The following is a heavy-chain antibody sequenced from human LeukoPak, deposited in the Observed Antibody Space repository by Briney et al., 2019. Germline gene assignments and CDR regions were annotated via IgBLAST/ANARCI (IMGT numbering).Heavy chain of an antibody. V-gene: IGHV1-69*06. CDR2: IIPIFGTA. CDR3: ARDLGKIGASGFDY. CDR1: GGTFSSYA. D-gene: IGHD3-3*01. J-gene: IGHJ4*02. Sequence: SVKVSCKASGGTFSSYAISWVRQAPGQGLEWMGGIIPIFGTANYAQKFQGRLTMSGDTSTSTVYMELSSLTSEDTAIYYCARDLGKIGASGFDYWGQGTLVTVSS.